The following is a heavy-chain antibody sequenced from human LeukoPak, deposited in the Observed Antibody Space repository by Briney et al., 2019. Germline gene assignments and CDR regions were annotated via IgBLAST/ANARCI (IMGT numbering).Heavy chain of an antibody. Sequence: GTSLRLSCAASGFTFTSYGMHWVRQAPGKGLEWVAVIWYDGSNKYYVDSVKGRFTISRDNSKNTLYLQMNSLRAEDTAVYYCAKDGRITMIVVVTLGDFDYWGQGTLVTVSS. CDR3: AKDGRITMIVVVTLGDFDY. D-gene: IGHD3-22*01. CDR1: GFTFTSYG. CDR2: IWYDGSNK. V-gene: IGHV3-33*06. J-gene: IGHJ4*02.